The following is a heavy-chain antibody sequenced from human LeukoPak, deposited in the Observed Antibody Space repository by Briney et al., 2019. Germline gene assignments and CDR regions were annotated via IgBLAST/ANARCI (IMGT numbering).Heavy chain of an antibody. J-gene: IGHJ4*02. CDR1: GYTLTELS. V-gene: IGHV1-24*01. D-gene: IGHD3-22*01. CDR2: FDPEDGET. Sequence: ASVKVSCKVSGYTLTELSMHWVRQAPGKGLEWMGGFDPEDGETIYAQKFQGSVTMTEDTSTDTAYMELSSLRSEDTAVYYCATGGKYYYDSSGYDYWGQGTLVTVSS. CDR3: ATGGKYYYDSSGYDY.